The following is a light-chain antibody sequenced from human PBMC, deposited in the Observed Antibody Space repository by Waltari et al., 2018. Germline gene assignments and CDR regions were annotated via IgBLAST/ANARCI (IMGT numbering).Light chain of an antibody. Sequence: EIVMTQSPATVSVSPGERVTLSCRAGQLVSSNLAWFQPKPGQTPRLLIYGASSRATGVPARFSGSGSGTDFTLTISSLQSEDFAVYYCQQYNNWPLTFGGGTKVEIK. CDR1: QLVSSN. CDR2: GAS. CDR3: QQYNNWPLT. J-gene: IGKJ4*01. V-gene: IGKV3-15*01.